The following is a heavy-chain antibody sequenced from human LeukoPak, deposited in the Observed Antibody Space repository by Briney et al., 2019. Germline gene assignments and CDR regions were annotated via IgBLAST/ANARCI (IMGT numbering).Heavy chain of an antibody. D-gene: IGHD2-21*01. CDR1: GGSIGSYY. CDR2: IYHSGST. Sequence: SETLSLTCTVSGGSIGSYYWNWIRQPPGKGLEWIGSIYHSGSTYYNPSLKSRVTISVDTSKNQFSLKLSSVTAADTAVYYCARDPSLLKIGNFDYWGQGTLVTVSS. J-gene: IGHJ4*02. CDR3: ARDPSLLKIGNFDY. V-gene: IGHV4-38-2*02.